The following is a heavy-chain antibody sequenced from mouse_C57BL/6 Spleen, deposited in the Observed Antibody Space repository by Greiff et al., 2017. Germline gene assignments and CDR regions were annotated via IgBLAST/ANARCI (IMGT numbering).Heavy chain of an antibody. CDR3: TRGYGSSTWYFDV. J-gene: IGHJ1*03. CDR1: GYTFTSYW. Sequence: VQLQQSGTVLARPGASVKMSCKTSGYTFTSYWMHWVKQRPGQGLEWIGAIYPGNSDTSYNQKFKGKAKLTAVTSASTAYMELSSLTNEDSAVYYCTRGYGSSTWYFDVWGTGTTVTVSS. V-gene: IGHV1-5*01. CDR2: IYPGNSDT. D-gene: IGHD1-1*01.